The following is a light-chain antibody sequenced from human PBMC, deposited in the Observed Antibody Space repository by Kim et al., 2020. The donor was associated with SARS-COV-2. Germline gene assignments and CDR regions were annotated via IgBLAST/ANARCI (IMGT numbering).Light chain of an antibody. CDR3: QVWDSSTVI. CDR1: NIGSKN. V-gene: IGLV3-9*01. CDR2: RDR. Sequence: SYELTQPLSVSVALGQTARITCGGNNIGSKNVHWYRQRSGQAPVMVIYRDRNRPSGIPERVSGSNSGNTATLTISRAQAGDDADYYCQVWDSSTVIFGGGTKLTVL. J-gene: IGLJ2*01.